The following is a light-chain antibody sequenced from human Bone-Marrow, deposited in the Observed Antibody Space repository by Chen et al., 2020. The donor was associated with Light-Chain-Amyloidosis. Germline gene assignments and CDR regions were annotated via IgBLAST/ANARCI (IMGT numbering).Light chain of an antibody. CDR3: SSYTSSSTLE. Sequence: QSALTQPASVSASPGQSITISCPGTSSYVGGYNFVSWYQQHPGKAPKLMIYDVSSRPSGVSNRFSGSKSGNTASLTISGLQAEDEDDYYCSSYTSSSTLEFGGGTKLTVL. CDR1: SSYVGGYNF. J-gene: IGLJ3*02. V-gene: IGLV2-14*01. CDR2: DVS.